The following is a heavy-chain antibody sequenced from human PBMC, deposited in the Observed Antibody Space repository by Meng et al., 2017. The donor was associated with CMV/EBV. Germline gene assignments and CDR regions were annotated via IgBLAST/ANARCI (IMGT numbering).Heavy chain of an antibody. J-gene: IGHJ5*02. CDR3: ARGGTDYWSGYVWFDP. V-gene: IGHV4-59*01. D-gene: IGHD3-3*01. CDR2: IYYNGNT. CDR1: AGSISSYY. Sequence: SETLSLTCTVSAGSISSYYWTWIRLPPGKGLEWVGYIYYNGNTNYNPSLKSRVTISVDTSKNQFSLKMSYVTAADTAVYYCARGGTDYWSGYVWFDPWGQGTLVTVSS.